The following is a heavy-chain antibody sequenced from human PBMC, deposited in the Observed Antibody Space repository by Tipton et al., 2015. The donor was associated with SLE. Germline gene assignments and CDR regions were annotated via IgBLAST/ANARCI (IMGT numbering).Heavy chain of an antibody. D-gene: IGHD2-15*01. CDR1: GGSISNYY. J-gene: IGHJ4*02. CDR2: ISYSETT. CDR3: AGAWQGYCSGGTCYVLDY. V-gene: IGHV4-59*01. Sequence: TLSLTCTVSGGSISNYYWCWIRQPAGKGLEWIGYISYSETTNYNPALKSRVPISVDTSKNQFSLKLRSVTAADTAVYYCAGAWQGYCSGGTCYVLDYWGQGTLVTVSS.